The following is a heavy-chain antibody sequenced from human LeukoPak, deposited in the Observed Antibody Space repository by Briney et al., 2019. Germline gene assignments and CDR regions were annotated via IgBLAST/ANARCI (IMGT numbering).Heavy chain of an antibody. Sequence: GGSLRLSCAASGFTFSSYWMHWVRHAPGKGLVWVSRINTDGSNTRYADSVKGRSTISRDNAKNTLYLQMNSLRAEDTAVYYCARGSYDILTGYYPLDYWGQGTLVTVSS. J-gene: IGHJ4*02. CDR3: ARGSYDILTGYYPLDY. CDR2: INTDGSNT. CDR1: GFTFSSYW. D-gene: IGHD3-9*01. V-gene: IGHV3-74*01.